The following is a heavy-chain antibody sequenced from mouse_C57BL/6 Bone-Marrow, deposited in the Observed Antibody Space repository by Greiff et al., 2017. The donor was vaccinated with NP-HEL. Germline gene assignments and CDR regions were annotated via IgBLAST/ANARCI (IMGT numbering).Heavy chain of an antibody. CDR3: ARPAGYYGSSYWYFDV. CDR1: GFTFSDYY. CDR2: INYDGSST. V-gene: IGHV5-16*01. Sequence: EVKLVESEGGLVQPGSSMKLSCTASGFTFSDYYMAWVRQVPEKGLEWVANINYDGSSTYYLDSLKSRFIISRDNAKNILYLQMSSLKSEDTATYYCARPAGYYGSSYWYFDVWGTGTTVTVSS. J-gene: IGHJ1*03. D-gene: IGHD1-1*01.